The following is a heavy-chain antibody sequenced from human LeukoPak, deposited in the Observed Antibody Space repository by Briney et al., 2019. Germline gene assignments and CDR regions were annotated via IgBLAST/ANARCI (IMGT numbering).Heavy chain of an antibody. CDR3: AKGSSSGWSFDY. V-gene: IGHV4-4*07. CDR2: IYTSGST. D-gene: IGHD6-19*01. CDR1: GGSISSYY. J-gene: IGHJ4*02. Sequence: SETLSLTCTVSGGSISSYYWSWIRQPAGKGLEWIGRIYTSGSTNYNPSLKSRVTMSVDTSKNQFSLKLSSVTAADTAVYYCAKGSSSGWSFDYWGQGTLVTVSS.